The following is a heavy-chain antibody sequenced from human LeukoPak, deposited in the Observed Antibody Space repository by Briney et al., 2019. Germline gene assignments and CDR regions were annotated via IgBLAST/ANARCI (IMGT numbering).Heavy chain of an antibody. V-gene: IGHV3-23*01. CDR3: AKDGPDIVVVVAAMNYLDY. Sequence: GGSLRLSCAASGFTFSSYAMSWVRQAPGKGLEWVSAISGSGGSTYYADSVKGRFTISRDNSKNTLYLQMNSLRAEDTAVYYCAKDGPDIVVVVAAMNYLDYWGQGTLVTVSS. CDR2: ISGSGGST. D-gene: IGHD2-15*01. J-gene: IGHJ4*02. CDR1: GFTFSSYA.